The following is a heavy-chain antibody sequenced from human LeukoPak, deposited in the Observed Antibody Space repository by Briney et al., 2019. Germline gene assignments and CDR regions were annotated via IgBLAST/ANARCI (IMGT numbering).Heavy chain of an antibody. V-gene: IGHV4-34*01. D-gene: IGHD6-6*01. CDR1: GGSFSGYY. Sequence: SETLSLTCAVYGGSFSGYYWSWIRQPPGKGLEWIGEINHSGSTNYNPSLKSRVTISVDTSKNQFSLKLSSVTAADTAVYYCARGSWRQLVYPRFDYWGQGTLVTVSP. CDR3: ARGSWRQLVYPRFDY. J-gene: IGHJ4*02. CDR2: INHSGST.